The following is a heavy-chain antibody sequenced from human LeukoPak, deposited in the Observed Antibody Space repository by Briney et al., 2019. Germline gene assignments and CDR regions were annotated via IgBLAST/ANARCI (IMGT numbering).Heavy chain of an antibody. V-gene: IGHV3-48*02. Sequence: GGSLRLSCAASGFTFSSYSMNWVRQAPGKGLEWVSYISSSSSTIYYADSVKGRFTISRDNAKNSLYPQMNSLRDEDTAVYYCASTPATWELLNYWGQGTLVTVS. CDR2: ISSSSSTI. CDR3: ASTPATWELLNY. D-gene: IGHD1-26*01. CDR1: GFTFSSYS. J-gene: IGHJ4*02.